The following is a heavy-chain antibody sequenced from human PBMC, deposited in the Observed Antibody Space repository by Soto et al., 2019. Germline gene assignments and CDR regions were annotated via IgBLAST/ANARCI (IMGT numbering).Heavy chain of an antibody. J-gene: IGHJ6*02. CDR2: MYHSGST. CDR3: ARYLEFYGVDV. CDR1: GGSISSGGYY. V-gene: IGHV4-39*07. D-gene: IGHD1-1*01. Sequence: ASETLSLTCTVSGGSISSGGYYWSWIRQHPGKGLEWIGSMYHSGSTYYNPSLASRVTISIDTSKNQFSLRLSSVTAADTAVYYCARYLEFYGVDVWGQGTTVTVSS.